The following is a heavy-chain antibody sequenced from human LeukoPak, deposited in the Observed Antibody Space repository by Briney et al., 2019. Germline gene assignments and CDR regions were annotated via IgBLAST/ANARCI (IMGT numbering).Heavy chain of an antibody. J-gene: IGHJ4*02. CDR2: ISSSSSYI. CDR3: ARLDFRSFDY. Sequence: GGSLRLSCAASGFTFSSYSMNWVRQAPGKGLEWVSSISSSSSYIYYADSVKGRSTISRDNAKNSLYLQMNSLRAEDTAVYYCARLDFRSFDYWGQGTLVTVSS. V-gene: IGHV3-21*01. CDR1: GFTFSSYS. D-gene: IGHD2/OR15-2a*01.